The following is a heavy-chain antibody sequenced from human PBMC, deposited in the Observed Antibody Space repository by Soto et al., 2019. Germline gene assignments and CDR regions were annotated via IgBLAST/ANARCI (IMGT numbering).Heavy chain of an antibody. CDR2: ISGSGSST. D-gene: IGHD2-8*01. CDR1: GFTFSSYA. CDR3: AKGTNGYYYYYYGMDV. Sequence: GGSLRLSCAASGFTFSSYAMHWVRQAPGKGLEWVSAISGSGSSTYYADSVKGRFTISRDNSKNTLYLQMNSLRAEDTAVYYCAKGTNGYYYYYYGMDVWGQGTTVTVSS. J-gene: IGHJ6*02. V-gene: IGHV3-23*01.